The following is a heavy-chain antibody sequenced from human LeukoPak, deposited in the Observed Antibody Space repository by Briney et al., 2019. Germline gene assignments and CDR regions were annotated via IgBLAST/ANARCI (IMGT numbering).Heavy chain of an antibody. CDR1: GFTFSSYE. CDR3: ARDPPTSFIVGPTNYFDY. D-gene: IGHD1-26*01. J-gene: IGHJ4*02. V-gene: IGHV3-48*03. CDR2: ISSSGSTI. Sequence: PGGSLRLSCAVSGFTFSSYEMNWVRQAPGKGLEWISYISSSGSTIYYADSVKGRFTISRDNAKNSLYLQMNSLRAEDTAVYYCARDPPTSFIVGPTNYFDYWGQGTLVTAPS.